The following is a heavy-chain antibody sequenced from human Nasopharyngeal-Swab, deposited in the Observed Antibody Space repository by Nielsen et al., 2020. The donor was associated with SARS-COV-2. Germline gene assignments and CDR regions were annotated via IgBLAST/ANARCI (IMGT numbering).Heavy chain of an antibody. Sequence: GESLKISCAASGFTFSSYTMHWVRQAPGKGLEWVSLISWDGGSTYYADSVKGRFTISRGNSKNSLYLQMNSLRTEDTALYYCAKDTPEMAYDYWGQGTLVTVSS. V-gene: IGHV3-43*01. CDR1: GFTFSSYT. D-gene: IGHD5-24*01. J-gene: IGHJ4*02. CDR3: AKDTPEMAYDY. CDR2: ISWDGGST.